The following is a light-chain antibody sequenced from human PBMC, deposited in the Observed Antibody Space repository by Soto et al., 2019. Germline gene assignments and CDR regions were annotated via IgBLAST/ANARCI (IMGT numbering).Light chain of an antibody. J-gene: IGLJ2*01. CDR2: SHN. CDR3: AAWDDSLNGLL. CDR1: SSNIGSNP. Sequence: QSVLTQPPSASGTPGQRVTISCSGSSSNIGSNPVNWYQQLPGTAPKLLIYSHNQRPSGVPDRFSGSKSGTSVSLAISGLQSEDEGDYYCAAWDDSLNGLLFGGGTKLTVL. V-gene: IGLV1-44*01.